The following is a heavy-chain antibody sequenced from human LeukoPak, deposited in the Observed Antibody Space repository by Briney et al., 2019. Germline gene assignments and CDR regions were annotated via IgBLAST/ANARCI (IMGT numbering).Heavy chain of an antibody. CDR3: ADLGVYDFWSGRRDAFDI. D-gene: IGHD3-3*01. J-gene: IGHJ3*02. CDR2: ISYDGSNK. Sequence: GGSLRLSCAASGFTFSSYAMHWVRQAPGKGLEWVAVISYDGSNKYYADSVKGRFTISRDNSKNTLYLQMNSLRAEDTAVYYCADLGVYDFWSGRRDAFDIWGQGTMVTVSS. CDR1: GFTFSSYA. V-gene: IGHV3-30-3*01.